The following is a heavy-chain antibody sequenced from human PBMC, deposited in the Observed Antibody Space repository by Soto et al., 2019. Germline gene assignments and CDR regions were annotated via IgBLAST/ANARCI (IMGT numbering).Heavy chain of an antibody. Sequence: SVKVSCKASGFTFTSSAVQWVRQARGQRLEWIGWIVVGSGNTNYAQKFQERVTITRDMSTSTAYMELSSLRSEDTAVYYCAADPGYCISTSCYGGVYYYGMDVWGQ. D-gene: IGHD2-2*01. CDR1: GFTFTSSA. CDR2: IVVGSGNT. J-gene: IGHJ6*02. V-gene: IGHV1-58*01. CDR3: AADPGYCISTSCYGGVYYYGMDV.